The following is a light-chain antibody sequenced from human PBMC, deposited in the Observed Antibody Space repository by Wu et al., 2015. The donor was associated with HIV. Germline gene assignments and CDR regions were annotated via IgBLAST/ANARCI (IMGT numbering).Light chain of an antibody. CDR3: QHYDSVRRLT. CDR2: DAS. V-gene: IGKV1-33*01. Sequence: DVQMTQSPSSLSASIGDRVTITCQANQDINNYLNWYQQKPGKAPNLLIYDASNLGTGVPSRFSGSGSGTDFTFTISSLQPEDIATYYCQHYDSVRRLTFGRGTKGGD. CDR1: QDINNY. J-gene: IGKJ4*01.